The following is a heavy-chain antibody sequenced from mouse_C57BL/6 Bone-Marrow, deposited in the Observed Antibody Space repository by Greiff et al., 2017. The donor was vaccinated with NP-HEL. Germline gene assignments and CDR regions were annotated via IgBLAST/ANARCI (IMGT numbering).Heavy chain of an antibody. Sequence: EVQLQQSGGDLVKPGGSLKLSCAASGFTFSSYGMSWVRQTPDKRLEWVATISSGGSYTYYPDSVKGRFTISRDNAKNTLYLQMSSLKSEDTAMYYCARPLSYFYAMDYWGQGTSVTVSS. CDR2: ISSGGSYT. CDR1: GFTFSSYG. J-gene: IGHJ4*01. CDR3: ARPLSYFYAMDY. D-gene: IGHD2-12*01. V-gene: IGHV5-6*01.